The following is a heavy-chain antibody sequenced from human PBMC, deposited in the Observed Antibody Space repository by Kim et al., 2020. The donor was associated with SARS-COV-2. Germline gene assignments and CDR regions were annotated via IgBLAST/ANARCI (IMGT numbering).Heavy chain of an antibody. D-gene: IGHD3-10*01. V-gene: IGHV1-18*01. J-gene: IGHJ4*02. CDR2: ISAYHGNK. CDR3: AAMEVQGFICIY. Sequence: ASVKVSCKASGYTFTSYGISWVRQAPGQRSEWMGWISAYHGNKNYAQQLQGRVTMITDTSTSTAYMELRSLRSDDTAVYYCAAMEVQGFICIYWGQGTLVTVSS. CDR1: GYTFTSYG.